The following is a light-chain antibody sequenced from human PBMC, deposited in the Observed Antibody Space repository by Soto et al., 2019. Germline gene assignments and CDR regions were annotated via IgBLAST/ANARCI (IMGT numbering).Light chain of an antibody. CDR1: QNIRNL. V-gene: IGKV1-5*01. CDR2: DAS. Sequence: DIQPTQSPSTLSAAVGDSVTITCRASQNIRNLLAWYQQKPGKAPKPLIYDASTLKTGVPSRFSGSGSGSEFNFTITGLQPDDFATYFCQQYNTYATFGQGTRLEIK. J-gene: IGKJ5*01. CDR3: QQYNTYAT.